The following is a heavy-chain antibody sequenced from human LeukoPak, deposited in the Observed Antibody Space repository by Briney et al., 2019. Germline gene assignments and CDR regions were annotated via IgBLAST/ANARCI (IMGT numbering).Heavy chain of an antibody. V-gene: IGHV1-8*03. CDR3: ARVKGSGWYFDY. D-gene: IGHD6-19*01. Sequence: ASVKVSCKASGYTFTTLDINWVRQATGQGLEWMGWINPNSGNTGYAQKFQGRVTITRDTSISTAYMELSNLRSEDTAVYYCARVKGSGWYFDYWGQGTLVTVSS. CDR2: INPNSGNT. CDR1: GYTFTTLD. J-gene: IGHJ4*02.